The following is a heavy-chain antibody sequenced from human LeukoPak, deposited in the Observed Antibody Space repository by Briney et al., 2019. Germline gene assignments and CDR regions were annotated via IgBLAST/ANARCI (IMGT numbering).Heavy chain of an antibody. CDR2: IYYSGST. V-gene: IGHV4-59*01. J-gene: IGHJ6*03. CDR1: GSSISSYY. D-gene: IGHD5-12*01. CDR3: ARSGYSGLPLYYYYMDV. Sequence: SETLSLTCTVSGSSISSYYWSWIRQPPGKGLEWIGYIYYSGSTNYNPSLKSRVTISVDTSKNQFSLKLSSVTAADTAVYYCARSGYSGLPLYYYYMDVWGKGTTVTVSS.